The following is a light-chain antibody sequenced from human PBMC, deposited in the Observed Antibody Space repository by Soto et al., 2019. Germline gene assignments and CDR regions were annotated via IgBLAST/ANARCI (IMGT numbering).Light chain of an antibody. CDR2: GAS. J-gene: IGKJ1*01. CDR3: QQYGSSRTWT. CDR1: QSVSSSY. V-gene: IGKV3-20*01. Sequence: EVGLTQCPCTLSLSPLERGTLSCRASQSVSSSYLAWYQQKPGQAPRLLIYGASSRATGIPDRFSGSGSGTDFTLTISRLEPEDFAVYYCQQYGSSRTWTFGQGTQVDIK.